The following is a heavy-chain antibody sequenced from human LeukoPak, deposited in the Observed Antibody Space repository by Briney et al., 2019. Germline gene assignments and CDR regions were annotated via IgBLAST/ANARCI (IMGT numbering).Heavy chain of an antibody. J-gene: IGHJ3*02. D-gene: IGHD2-15*01. CDR3: TREHSEAFDI. CDR2: IRGSSSSI. CDR1: GFTFSSYS. Sequence: KPGGSLRLSCTASGFTFSSYSMNWVRQAPGKGLEWVSSIRGSSSSIYYADSVKGRFTISRDNAKNSLYLQMSSLRAEDTAVYYCTREHSEAFDIWGQGTMVTVSS. V-gene: IGHV3-21*01.